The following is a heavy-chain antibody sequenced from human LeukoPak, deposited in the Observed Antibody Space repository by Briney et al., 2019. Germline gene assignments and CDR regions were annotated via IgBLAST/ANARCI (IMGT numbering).Heavy chain of an antibody. CDR1: GFTFGTYW. CDR3: VRDIDH. Sequence: GGSLRLSCAASGFTFGTYWMSWVRQAPGEGLEWVANINEDGSQKDYLESVKGRFTISRDNAKDSLYLQMSSLRAEDAAIYYCVRDIDHCGQGTLATVSS. J-gene: IGHJ4*02. V-gene: IGHV3-7*04. CDR2: INEDGSQK.